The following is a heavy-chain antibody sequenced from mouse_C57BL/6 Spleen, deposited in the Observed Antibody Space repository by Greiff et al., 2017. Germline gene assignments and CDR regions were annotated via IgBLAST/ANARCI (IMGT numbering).Heavy chain of an antibody. V-gene: IGHV3-6*01. Sequence: DVQLQESGPGLVKPSQSLSLTCSVTGYSITSGYYWNWIRQFPGNKLEWMGYISYDGSNNYNPSLKNRISITRDTSKNQFFLKLNSVTTEDTATYYCASYYGTLFYAMDYWGQGTSVTVSS. J-gene: IGHJ4*01. CDR1: GYSITSGYY. CDR3: ASYYGTLFYAMDY. CDR2: ISYDGSN. D-gene: IGHD2-1*01.